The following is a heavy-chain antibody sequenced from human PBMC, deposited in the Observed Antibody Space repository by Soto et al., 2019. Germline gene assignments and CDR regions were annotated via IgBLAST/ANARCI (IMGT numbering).Heavy chain of an antibody. CDR3: ASGPTYYDYGLDV. CDR1: GRTFSSDT. J-gene: IGHJ6*02. V-gene: IGHV1-69*01. CDR2: ITPIFDTP. Sequence: QVQLVQSGAEVKKPGSSVKVSCKASGRTFSSDTFSWVRQAPGQGLEWMGGITPIFDTPKYALKFQGRVTIIADETTSTLYMELSSLRSEDTAVYYCASGPTYYDYGLDVWGQGTTVTVSS.